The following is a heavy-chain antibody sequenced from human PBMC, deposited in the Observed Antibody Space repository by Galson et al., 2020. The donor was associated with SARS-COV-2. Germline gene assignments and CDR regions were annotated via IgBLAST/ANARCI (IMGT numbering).Heavy chain of an antibody. Sequence: SETLSLTCSVSGGSISGYYWSWIRKPPGKGLEWIGYVHYSGTTQYNPSLKSRVVISVDTSKNQFSLEMNFVTIADTAVFYCARLNHLYSFGNYNYHAMDVWGQGATVTVS. J-gene: IGHJ6*02. CDR3: ARLNHLYSFGNYNYHAMDV. CDR1: GGSISGYY. V-gene: IGHV4-59*01. D-gene: IGHD3-3*01. CDR2: VHYSGTT.